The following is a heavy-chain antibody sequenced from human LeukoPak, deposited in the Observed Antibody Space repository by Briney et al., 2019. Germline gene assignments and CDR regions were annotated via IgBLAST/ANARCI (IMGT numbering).Heavy chain of an antibody. D-gene: IGHD4-11*01. CDR2: ISGSSSTL. V-gene: IGHV3-48*02. J-gene: IGHJ5*01. CDR3: ARDPHSGFPS. CDR1: GFTFSGYA. Sequence: GGSLRLSCAAPGFTFSGYAMNWVRQAPGKGLEWVSYISGSSSTLYYADSVKGRFTISRDNAKNSLYLQMNSLRDEDTAMYYCARDPHSGFPSWGQGTLVTVSS.